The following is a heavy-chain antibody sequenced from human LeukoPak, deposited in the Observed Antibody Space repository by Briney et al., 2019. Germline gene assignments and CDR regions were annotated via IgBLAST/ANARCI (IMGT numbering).Heavy chain of an antibody. CDR3: ARGSRGTMAALDY. V-gene: IGHV3-30*01. CDR1: GFTFSSYA. Sequence: GGSLRLSCAASGFTFSSYAMHWVRQAPGKGLEWVSVISYDGSNKYYAASVKGRFTISRHNSKNTLYLQMNSLRAEDTAVYYCARGSRGTMAALDYWGQGTLVTVSS. CDR2: ISYDGSNK. J-gene: IGHJ4*02. D-gene: IGHD2-15*01.